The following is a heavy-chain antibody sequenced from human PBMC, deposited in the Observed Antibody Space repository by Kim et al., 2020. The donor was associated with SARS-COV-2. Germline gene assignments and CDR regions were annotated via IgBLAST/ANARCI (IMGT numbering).Heavy chain of an antibody. CDR2: INGDGSTT. D-gene: IGHD3-22*01. CDR1: GFTFSSPW. J-gene: IGHJ4*02. V-gene: IGHV3-74*01. Sequence: GGSLRLSCAASGFTFSSPWVHWIRQVPGKGLVWVSRINGDGSTTNYADSVKGRFTISRDNAKNTLYLQMNSLRAEDTALYYCARGGSGYVLYWGQGTLVTVSS. CDR3: ARGGSGYVLY.